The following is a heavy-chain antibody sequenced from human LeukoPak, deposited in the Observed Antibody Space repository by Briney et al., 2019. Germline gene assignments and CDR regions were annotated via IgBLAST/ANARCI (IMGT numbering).Heavy chain of an antibody. CDR3: ARTHYYYYYMDV. Sequence: SVKVSCKASGGTFSSYAISWVRQAPGQGLEWMGRIIPILGIANYAQKFQGRVTIAADESTSTAYMELSSLRSEDTAVYYCARTHYYYYYMDVWGKGTTVTVSS. V-gene: IGHV1-69*04. CDR2: IIPILGIA. J-gene: IGHJ6*03. CDR1: GGTFSSYA.